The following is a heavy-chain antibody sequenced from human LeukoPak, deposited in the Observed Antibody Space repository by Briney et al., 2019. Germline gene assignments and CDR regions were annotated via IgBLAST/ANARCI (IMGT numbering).Heavy chain of an antibody. Sequence: GGSLRLSCETSQFTFSTYAMHWVRQAPGKGLEWVALITYDGSSKYYADSVRGRFSIPRDNSKNTLYLEMNSLRRDDTAVYFCARVHTERASLPPFDHWGQGSLVTVSS. D-gene: IGHD1-26*01. CDR2: ITYDGSSK. CDR3: ARVHTERASLPPFDH. V-gene: IGHV3-30*04. CDR1: QFTFSTYA. J-gene: IGHJ4*02.